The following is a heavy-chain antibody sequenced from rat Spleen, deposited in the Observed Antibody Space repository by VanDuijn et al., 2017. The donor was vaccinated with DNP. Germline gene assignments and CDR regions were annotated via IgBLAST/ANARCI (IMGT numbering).Heavy chain of an antibody. V-gene: IGHV5S10*01. CDR3: ATQGYPRPFAF. D-gene: IGHD1-4*01. J-gene: IGHJ3*01. CDR1: GFTFSDHY. CDR2: IMYDDSIT. Sequence: EVQLAESGGGLVQPGRSLKLSCAASGFTFSDHYMAWVRQSPKKGLEWVATIMYDDSITYYRDSVKGRFTISRDNAKSTLYLQMDSLRSEDTATYYCATQGYPRPFAFWGQGTLVTVSS.